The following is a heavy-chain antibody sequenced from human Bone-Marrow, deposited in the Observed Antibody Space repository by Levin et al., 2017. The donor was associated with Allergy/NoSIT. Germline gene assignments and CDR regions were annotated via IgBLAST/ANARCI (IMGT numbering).Heavy chain of an antibody. CDR1: GYTFTTYY. D-gene: IGHD2/OR15-2a*01. J-gene: IGHJ4*02. V-gene: IGHV1-46*01. Sequence: GESLKISCKAYGYTFTTYYLHWVRQAPGQGLEWMGIINPGGSTTSYAQKFQDRLIMTIATATSTVYMELSSLRSDDKAIYYCARDEGWRETYCNNINCKEFDKWGQGTLVTVSS. CDR3: ARDEGWRETYCNNINCKEFDK. CDR2: INPGGSTT.